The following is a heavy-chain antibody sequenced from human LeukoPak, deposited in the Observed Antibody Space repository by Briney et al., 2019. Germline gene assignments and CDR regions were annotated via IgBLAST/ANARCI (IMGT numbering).Heavy chain of an antibody. Sequence: ASVKVSCKASGYTFTSYYMHWVRQAPGQGLEWMGWINTNTGNPTYAQGFTGRFVFSLDTSVSTAYLQISSLKAEDTAVYYCARLTAAGRTVPNFYYYYYYMDVWGKGTTVTVSS. D-gene: IGHD6-13*01. CDR1: GYTFTSYY. J-gene: IGHJ6*03. CDR2: INTNTGNP. V-gene: IGHV7-4-1*02. CDR3: ARLTAAGRTVPNFYYYYYYMDV.